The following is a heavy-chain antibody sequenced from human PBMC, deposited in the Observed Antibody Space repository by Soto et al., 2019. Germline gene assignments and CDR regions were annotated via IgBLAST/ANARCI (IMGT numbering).Heavy chain of an antibody. CDR1: GGTFSSYA. V-gene: IGHV1-69*12. D-gene: IGHD5-18*01. CDR3: ARSLRYGNYFDY. CDR2: IIPIFGTA. Sequence: QVQLVQSGAEVKKPGSSVKVSCKASGGTFSSYAISWVRQAPGQGLEWMGGIIPIFGTANYAQKFQRRVTITADESATTAYMELSILTSEDTAVYYGARSLRYGNYFDYWGQGTLVTVS. J-gene: IGHJ4*02.